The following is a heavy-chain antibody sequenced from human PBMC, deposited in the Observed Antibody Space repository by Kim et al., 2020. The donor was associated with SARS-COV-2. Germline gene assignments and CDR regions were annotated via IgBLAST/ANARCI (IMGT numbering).Heavy chain of an antibody. CDR3: ARGGGATTHYYYYGMDV. V-gene: IGHV1-46*01. Sequence: ASVKVSCKASGYTFTSYYMHWVRQAPGQGLEWMGIINPSGGSTSYAQKFQGRVTMTSDTSTSTVYMELSSLRSEDTAVYYCARGGGATTHYYYYGMDVWGQGTTVTVSS. J-gene: IGHJ6*02. CDR1: GYTFTSYY. D-gene: IGHD1-26*01. CDR2: INPSGGST.